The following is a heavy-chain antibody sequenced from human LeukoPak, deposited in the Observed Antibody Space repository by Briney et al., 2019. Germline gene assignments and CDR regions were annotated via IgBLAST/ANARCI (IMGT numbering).Heavy chain of an antibody. CDR3: ATVYNETDAFDI. D-gene: IGHD5-24*01. Sequence: SETLSLTCTVSGGSISSYYWSWIRQPPGKGLEWIGYIYYSGSTNYNPSLKSRITISVDTSKNQFSLKLSSVTAADTAVYYCATVYNETDAFDIWGQGTMVTVSS. CDR1: GGSISSYY. J-gene: IGHJ3*02. V-gene: IGHV4-59*01. CDR2: IYYSGST.